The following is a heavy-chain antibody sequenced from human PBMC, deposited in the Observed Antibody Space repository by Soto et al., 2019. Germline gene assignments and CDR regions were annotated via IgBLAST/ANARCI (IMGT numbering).Heavy chain of an antibody. CDR1: GFNFSDYY. V-gene: IGHV3-11*06. J-gene: IGHJ6*02. CDR3: ARGPGAVNSYDGVDV. Sequence: GGSLTLSCAASGFNFSDYYMAWVRRAPGKGLEWVSYISDGGSYTNHGDSVRGRVTVSRDNARNSVYLQMKRLRVEDTGIYYCARGPGAVNSYDGVDVWGQGTTVTVSS. D-gene: IGHD6-19*01. CDR2: ISDGGSYT.